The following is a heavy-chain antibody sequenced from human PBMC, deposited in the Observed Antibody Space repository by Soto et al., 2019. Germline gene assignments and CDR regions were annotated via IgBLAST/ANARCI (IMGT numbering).Heavy chain of an antibody. CDR3: AKEAVSGWYYFDY. J-gene: IGHJ4*02. D-gene: IGHD6-19*01. CDR2: ISGSGGST. V-gene: IGHV3-23*01. CDR1: GFTFSSYA. Sequence: EVQLLESGGGLLQPGGSLRLSCAASGFTFSSYAMSWVRQAPGKGLEWVSTISGSGGSTYYADSLKGRFTISRDNSKNTLFLRMSSQRAEDTAVYYCAKEAVSGWYYFDYWGPGTLVTVSS.